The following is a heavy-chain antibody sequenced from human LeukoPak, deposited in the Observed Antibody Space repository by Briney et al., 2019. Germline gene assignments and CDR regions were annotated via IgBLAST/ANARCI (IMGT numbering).Heavy chain of an antibody. CDR1: GFTFNNYW. CDR3: ARLSRGSGWYYDY. CDR2: IKQDGSEK. D-gene: IGHD6-19*01. J-gene: IGHJ4*02. Sequence: GGSLRLSCAASGFTFNNYWMTWVRQAPGKGLEWVANIKQDGSEKFYVDSVKGRFTISRDIAKNSLYLQMNSLRAEDTAVYYCARLSRGSGWYYDYWGQGTLVTVSS. V-gene: IGHV3-7*01.